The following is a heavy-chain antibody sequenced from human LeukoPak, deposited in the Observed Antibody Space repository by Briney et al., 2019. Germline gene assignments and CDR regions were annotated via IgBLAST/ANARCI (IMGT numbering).Heavy chain of an antibody. V-gene: IGHV3-7*01. J-gene: IGHJ4*02. CDR1: GFTFSSYW. CDR3: VRLLWFWDSKKEFDY. CDR2: IKQDGSEK. D-gene: IGHD3-10*01. Sequence: PGGSLRLSCAASGFTFSSYWMSWVRQAPGKGLEWVANIKQDGSEKYYVDSVKGRFTISRDNAKNSLYLQMNSLRAEDTAVYYCVRLLWFWDSKKEFDYWGQGTLVTVSS.